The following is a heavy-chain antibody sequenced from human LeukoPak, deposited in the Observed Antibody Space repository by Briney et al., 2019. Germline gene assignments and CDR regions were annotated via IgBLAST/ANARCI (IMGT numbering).Heavy chain of an antibody. CDR3: ARRRCTNDVCYTGGAFDI. CDR2: IYPGDSDT. J-gene: IGHJ3*02. V-gene: IGHV5-51*01. CDR1: GYSFTSYW. D-gene: IGHD2-8*01. Sequence: GESLKISCKGSGYSFTSYWIGWVRQMPGKGLEWMGIIYPGDSDTRYSPSLQGHITISADNSINAAYLQWSSLKASDTAMYYCARRRCTNDVCYTGGAFDIWGQGTVVTVSS.